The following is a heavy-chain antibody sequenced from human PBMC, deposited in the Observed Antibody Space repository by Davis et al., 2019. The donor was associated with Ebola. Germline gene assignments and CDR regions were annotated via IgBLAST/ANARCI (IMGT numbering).Heavy chain of an antibody. J-gene: IGHJ6*04. CDR3: AKGGSGWPSDYSYGMGV. Sequence: PGGSLRLSCAASGFTFSSFAMTWARQAPGKGLEWVSAITSSGGSTYYADSVKGRFTISRDKSKNTLYLQMNSLTVEDTAVYYCAKGGSGWPSDYSYGMGVWGKGTTVTVSS. CDR2: ITSSGGST. CDR1: GFTFSSFA. V-gene: IGHV3-23*01. D-gene: IGHD6-19*01.